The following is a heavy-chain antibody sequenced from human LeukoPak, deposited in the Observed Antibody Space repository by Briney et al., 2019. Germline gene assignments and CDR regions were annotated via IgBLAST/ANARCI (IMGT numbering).Heavy chain of an antibody. CDR2: ISSSSSYI. V-gene: IGHV3-21*01. D-gene: IGHD5-24*01. J-gene: IGHJ4*02. Sequence: PGGCLRLSCAASGYTFSSYSMNWVRQAPGKGLEWVSSISSSSSYIYYADSVKGRFTISRDNAKNSLYLQMNSLRAEDTAVYYCASEDGYNTYFDYWGQGTLVTVSS. CDR3: ASEDGYNTYFDY. CDR1: GYTFSSYS.